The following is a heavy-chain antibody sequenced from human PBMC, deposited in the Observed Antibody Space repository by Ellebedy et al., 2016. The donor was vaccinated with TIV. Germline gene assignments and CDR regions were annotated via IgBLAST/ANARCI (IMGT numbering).Heavy chain of an antibody. V-gene: IGHV3-48*04. J-gene: IGHJ4*02. CDR1: GFTLSSSA. CDR2: ISSRSSNI. Sequence: PGGSLRLSCAASGFTLSSSAMNWVRQAPGKGMGWVAYISSRSSNIHYANSVKGRFTVSRDNAKNSLYLQMNSLRAEDTAVYYCARDQSIGSRLVYYFDYWGQGTLVTVSS. CDR3: ARDQSIGSRLVYYFDY. D-gene: IGHD6-6*01.